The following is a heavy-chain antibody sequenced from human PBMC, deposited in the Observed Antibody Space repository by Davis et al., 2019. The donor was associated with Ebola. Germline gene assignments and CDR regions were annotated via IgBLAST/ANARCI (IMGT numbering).Heavy chain of an antibody. J-gene: IGHJ6*02. Sequence: PGGSLSLSCAASGFTFSSYCMSWVLQAPGKGLEWVVNIKQDGSEKYYVDSVKGRFTISRDNAKNSLYLQMNSLRAEDTAVYYCAREYGDLIYYGMDVWGQGTTVTVSS. CDR1: GFTFSSYC. CDR3: AREYGDLIYYGMDV. V-gene: IGHV3-7*03. D-gene: IGHD4-17*01. CDR2: IKQDGSEK.